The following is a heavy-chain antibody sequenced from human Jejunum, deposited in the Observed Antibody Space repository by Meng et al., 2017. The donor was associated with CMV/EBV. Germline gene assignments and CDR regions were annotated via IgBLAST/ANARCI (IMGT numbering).Heavy chain of an antibody. Sequence: VQSWSERDMVRASVKGSCNSSGYTFTDHDIHLLRQPPGLGPEWRGCSNPQNGGTKSSQRFKGRVTMTRYTSISTAYMELNRLRSDDTAVYFCSRDLELMLTAYYYWGQGTLVTVSS. CDR3: SRDLELMLTAYYY. J-gene: IGHJ4*02. D-gene: IGHD3-9*01. V-gene: IGHV1-2*02. CDR1: GYTFTDHD. CDR2: SNPQNGGT.